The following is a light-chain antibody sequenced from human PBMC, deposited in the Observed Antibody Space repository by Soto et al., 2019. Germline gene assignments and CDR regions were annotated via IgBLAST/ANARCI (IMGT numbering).Light chain of an antibody. CDR3: QQYGSSPWT. CDR2: GAS. J-gene: IGKJ1*01. CDR1: QSVRSTY. Sequence: EIVLTQPPGTLSLSPGERATLSCRASQSVRSTYLAWYQQKPGQAPRLLIYGASTRATGIPDRFSSSGSGTDFTLIISRLEPEDFAVYYCQQYGSSPWTFGQGTKVEF. V-gene: IGKV3-20*01.